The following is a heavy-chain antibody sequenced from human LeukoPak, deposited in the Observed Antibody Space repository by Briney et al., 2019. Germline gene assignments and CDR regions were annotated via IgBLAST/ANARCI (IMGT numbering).Heavy chain of an antibody. Sequence: SETLSLTCTVSGGSISSGGYYWSWIRQHPGKGLEWIGYIYYSGSTYYNPSLKSRVTISVDTSKNQFSLKLSSVTAAATAVYYCARVWYYDSSGYRVKAFDIWGQGTMVTVSS. J-gene: IGHJ3*02. CDR3: ARVWYYDSSGYRVKAFDI. CDR2: IYYSGST. D-gene: IGHD3-22*01. V-gene: IGHV4-31*03. CDR1: GGSISSGGYY.